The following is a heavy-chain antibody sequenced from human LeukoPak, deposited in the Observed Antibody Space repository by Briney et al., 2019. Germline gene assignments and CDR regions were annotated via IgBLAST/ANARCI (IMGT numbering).Heavy chain of an antibody. Sequence: SETLSLTCTVSGGSISSSSYYWGWIRQPPGKGLEWIGSIYYSGSTYYNPSLKSRVTISVDTSKNQFSLKLSSVTAADTAVYYCASYSIVVVPAAIGYWGQGTLVTVSS. D-gene: IGHD2-2*01. J-gene: IGHJ4*02. CDR3: ASYSIVVVPAAIGY. CDR1: GGSISSSSYY. CDR2: IYYSGST. V-gene: IGHV4-39*01.